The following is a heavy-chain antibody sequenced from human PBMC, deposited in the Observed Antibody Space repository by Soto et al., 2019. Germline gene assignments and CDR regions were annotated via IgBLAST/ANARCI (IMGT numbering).Heavy chain of an antibody. J-gene: IGHJ5*01. CDR3: ARDLGVSSDWFDS. V-gene: IGHV1-2*02. CDR2: INPNSGGT. D-gene: IGHD3-10*01. Sequence: GASVKVSRKASGYTFTGYYMHWVRQAPGQGLEWMGWINPNSGGTNYAQKFQGRVTMTRDTSISTAYMELSRLRSDDTVVYYCARDLGVSSDWFDSWGQGTLVTVSS. CDR1: GYTFTGYY.